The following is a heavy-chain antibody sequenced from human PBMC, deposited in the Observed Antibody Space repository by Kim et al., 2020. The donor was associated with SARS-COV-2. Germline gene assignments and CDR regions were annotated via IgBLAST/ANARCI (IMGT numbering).Heavy chain of an antibody. CDR2: TYYRSRWYN. J-gene: IGHJ3*02. Sequence: SQTLSLTCAISGDTISSDNAAWNWIRLSPSRGLEWLGRTYYRSRWYNDYAVSVQSRITINADTSKNQFSLQLNSVTTEDMAVYYCTSGRAFDIGGQGTVV. CDR3: TSGRAFDI. D-gene: IGHD2-15*01. V-gene: IGHV6-1*01. CDR1: GDTISSDNAA.